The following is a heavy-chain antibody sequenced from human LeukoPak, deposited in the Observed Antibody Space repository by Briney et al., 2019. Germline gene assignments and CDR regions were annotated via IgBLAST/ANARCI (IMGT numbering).Heavy chain of an antibody. Sequence: SETLSLTCTVSVGSISSSSYYWGWIRLPPGKGLEWIGSIYHSGSTYYNPSLKSRVTISVDTSKNQFSLKLSSVTAADTAVYYCARSWELPLANAFDIWGQGTMVTVSS. CDR1: VGSISSSSYY. V-gene: IGHV4-39*07. CDR2: IYHSGST. D-gene: IGHD1-26*01. J-gene: IGHJ3*02. CDR3: ARSWELPLANAFDI.